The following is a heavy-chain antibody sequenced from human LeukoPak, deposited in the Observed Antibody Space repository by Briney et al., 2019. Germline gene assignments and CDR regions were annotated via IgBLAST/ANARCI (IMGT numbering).Heavy chain of an antibody. CDR3: ARPYYDSSAPPYDY. V-gene: IGHV1-18*01. D-gene: IGHD3-22*01. J-gene: IGHJ4*02. Sequence: ASVKVSCKASGYTFTSYGISWVRQAPGQGLEWMGWISAYNGNTNYAQKLQGRVSMTTDTSTSTSYMELRSLRSDDTAVYYCARPYYDSSAPPYDYWGQGTLVTVSS. CDR2: ISAYNGNT. CDR1: GYTFTSYG.